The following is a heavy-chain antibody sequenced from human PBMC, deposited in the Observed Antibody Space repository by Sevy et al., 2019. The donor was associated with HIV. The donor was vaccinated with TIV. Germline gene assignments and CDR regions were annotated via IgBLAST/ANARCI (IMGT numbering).Heavy chain of an antibody. CDR2: IYPGDSDT. CDR1: GYSFTSYW. CDR3: ARQASHRFRDAFDI. Sequence: GESLKLACKGSGYSFTSYWIGWVRQMPGKGLEWMGIIYPGDSDTRYSPSFQGQVTISADKSISTAYLQWSSLKASDTAMYYCARQASHRFRDAFDIWGQGTMVTVSS. D-gene: IGHD3-10*01. J-gene: IGHJ3*02. V-gene: IGHV5-51*01.